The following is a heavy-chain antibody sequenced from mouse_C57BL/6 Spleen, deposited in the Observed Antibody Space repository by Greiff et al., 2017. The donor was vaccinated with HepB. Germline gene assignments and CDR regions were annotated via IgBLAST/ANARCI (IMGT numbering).Heavy chain of an antibody. V-gene: IGHV14-2*01. CDR3: ARGNYGNYVKFAY. D-gene: IGHD2-1*01. CDR2: IDPEDGET. CDR1: GFNIKDYY. Sequence: EVKLQQSGAELVKPGASVKLSCTASGFNIKDYYMHWVKQRTEQGLEWIGRIDPEDGETKYAPKFQGKATITADTSSNTAYLQLSSLTSEDTAVYYCARGNYGNYVKFAYWGQGTLVTVSA. J-gene: IGHJ3*01.